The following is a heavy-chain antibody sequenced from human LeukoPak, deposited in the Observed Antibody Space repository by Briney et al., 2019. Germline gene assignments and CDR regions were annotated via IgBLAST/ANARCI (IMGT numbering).Heavy chain of an antibody. J-gene: IGHJ4*02. Sequence: GGSLRLSCAASGFTFSSYSMNWVRQAPGKGLEWVSSISSSSSYIYYADSVKGRFTISRDNAKNSLYLQMNSLRAEDTAVYYCAREDFYGDYTFDYWGQGTLVTVSS. D-gene: IGHD4-17*01. CDR2: ISSSSSYI. CDR3: AREDFYGDYTFDY. V-gene: IGHV3-21*01. CDR1: GFTFSSYS.